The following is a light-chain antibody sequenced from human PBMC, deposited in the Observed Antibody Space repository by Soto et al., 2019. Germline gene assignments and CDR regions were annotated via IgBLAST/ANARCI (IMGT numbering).Light chain of an antibody. J-gene: IGKJ4*01. Sequence: EIVLTQSPGTLSLSPGERATLSCRASESVSSSYLAWYQQKPGQAPRLLIYGASSRATGIPDRFSGSGSGTDFTLTISRLEPEDFAVYYCQQHGSSPAVTFGGGTKVEI. CDR3: QQHGSSPAVT. CDR2: GAS. V-gene: IGKV3-20*01. CDR1: ESVSSSY.